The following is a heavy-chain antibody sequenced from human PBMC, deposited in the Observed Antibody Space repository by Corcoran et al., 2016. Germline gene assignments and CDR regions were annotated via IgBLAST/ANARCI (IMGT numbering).Heavy chain of an antibody. J-gene: IGHJ4*02. V-gene: IGHV4-61*01. CDR3: ARDILARDGYSTN. CDR1: GGSVSSGSYY. CDR2: IYYSGST. Sequence: QVQLQESGPGLVKPSETLSLTCTVSGGSVSSGSYYWSWIRQPPGKGLEWIGYIYYSGSTNYNPSLKSRVTISVDTSKNQFSLKLSSVTAADTAVYYCARDILARDGYSTNWGQGTLVTVSS. D-gene: IGHD2-15*01.